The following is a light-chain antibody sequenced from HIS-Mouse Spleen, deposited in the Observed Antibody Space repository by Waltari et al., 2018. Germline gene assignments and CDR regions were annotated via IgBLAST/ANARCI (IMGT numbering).Light chain of an antibody. Sequence: SYELTQPPSVSVSPGQTARITCPGDSLPKEYAYWYQQKSGQATVLLIYEDSKRPSGIPERFSGSSSGTMATLTISGAQVEDEADYYCYSTDSSGNHRVFGGGTKLTVL. V-gene: IGLV3-10*01. CDR1: SLPKEY. J-gene: IGLJ2*01. CDR2: EDS. CDR3: YSTDSSGNHRV.